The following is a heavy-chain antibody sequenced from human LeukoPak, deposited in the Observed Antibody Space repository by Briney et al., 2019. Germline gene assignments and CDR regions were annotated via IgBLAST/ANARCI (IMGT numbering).Heavy chain of an antibody. J-gene: IGHJ5*02. V-gene: IGHV4-61*02. CDR2: IYTSGST. D-gene: IGHD3-10*01. CDR3: AREQLLWFGELRGWFDP. CDR1: GGSISSGGYY. Sequence: SETLSLTCTVSGGSISSGGYYWSWIRQPAGKGLEWIGRIYTSGSTNYNPSLKSRVTISVDTSKNQFSLKLSSVTAADTAVYYCAREQLLWFGELRGWFDPWGQGTLVTVSS.